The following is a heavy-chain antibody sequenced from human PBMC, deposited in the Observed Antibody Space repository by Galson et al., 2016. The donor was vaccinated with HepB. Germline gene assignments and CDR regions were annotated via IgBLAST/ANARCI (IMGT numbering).Heavy chain of an antibody. V-gene: IGHV3-72*01. CDR3: AVWFGGRSNS. D-gene: IGHD3-10*01. J-gene: IGHJ5*02. Sequence: SLRLSCAASRFIFSDHYMEWVRQAPGKGLEWVGRTKNKANSYTKEYAASVEGRFTISRDDSKNSLYLQKNSLEIEDTAVYYCAVWFGGRSNSWGQGTLVTVSS. CDR1: RFIFSDHY. CDR2: TKNKANSYTK.